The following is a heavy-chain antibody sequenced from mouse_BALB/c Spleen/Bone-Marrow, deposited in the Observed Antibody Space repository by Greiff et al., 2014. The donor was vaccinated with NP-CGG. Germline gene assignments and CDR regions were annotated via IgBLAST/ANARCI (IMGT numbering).Heavy chain of an antibody. CDR1: GYTFTSYW. D-gene: IGHD2-3*01. CDR3: GRAHGDGYCYGMDY. J-gene: IGHJ4*01. V-gene: IGHV1-69*02. CDR2: IDPSDSDT. Sequence: VQLQQSGAELVKPGAPVKLSCKASGYTFTSYWMNWVKQRPGRGLEWIGRIDPSDSDTHYNQKFKDKATLTVDKSSSTAYIQHSSLTTEDSAVYYCGRAHGDGYCYGMDYWGQGTSVTVSA.